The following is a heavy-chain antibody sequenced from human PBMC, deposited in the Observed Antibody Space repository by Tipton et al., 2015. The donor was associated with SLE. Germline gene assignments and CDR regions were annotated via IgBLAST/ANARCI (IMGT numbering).Heavy chain of an antibody. CDR2: IIPIFGTA. CDR3: AREATAMGPFDY. V-gene: IGHV1-69*01. D-gene: IGHD5-18*01. Sequence: QVQLVQSGAEVKKPGSSVKGSCKASGGTFSSYAISWVRQAPGQGLEWMGGIIPIFGTANYAQKFQGRVTITTDESTSTAYMELRSLRSDHTAVYYCAREATAMGPFDYWGQGTLVTVSS. CDR1: GGTFSSYA. J-gene: IGHJ4*02.